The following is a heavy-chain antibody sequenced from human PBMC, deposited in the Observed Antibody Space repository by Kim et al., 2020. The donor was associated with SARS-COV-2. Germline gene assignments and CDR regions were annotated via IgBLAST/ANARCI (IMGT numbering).Heavy chain of an antibody. V-gene: IGHV1-2*06. Sequence: ASVKVSCKASGYTFSGYYMHWVRQAPGQGLEWMGRIDPNSGGTKYAQKFQGRVIMTRDTSISTAYMELSRLRSDDTAVYYCARPRRSCSNGCCESELDPWGQGTLVTVSS. CDR1: GYTFSGYY. CDR2: IDPNSGGT. CDR3: ARPRRSCSNGCCESELDP. J-gene: IGHJ5*02. D-gene: IGHD6-19*01.